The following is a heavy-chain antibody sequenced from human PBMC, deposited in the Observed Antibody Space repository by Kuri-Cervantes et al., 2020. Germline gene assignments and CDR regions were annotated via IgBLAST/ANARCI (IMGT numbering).Heavy chain of an antibody. Sequence: SETLSLTCTVSLYSISSGYYWGWIRQPPGKGLEWIGSIYNSGSTFYNPSLKNQVTISVDTSKNQFSLKLSSVTAADTAVYYCARFRARGVKYFDLWGRGTLVTVSS. J-gene: IGHJ2*01. V-gene: IGHV4-38-2*02. D-gene: IGHD3-10*01. CDR3: ARFRARGVKYFDL. CDR2: IYNSGST. CDR1: LYSISSGYY.